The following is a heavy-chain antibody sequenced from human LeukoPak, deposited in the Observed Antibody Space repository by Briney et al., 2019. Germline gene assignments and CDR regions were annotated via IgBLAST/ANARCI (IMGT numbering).Heavy chain of an antibody. CDR3: ARSPYYTAFDI. Sequence: GGSLRLSCAASGFTFSRYAMHWVRQAPGKGLEYVSAISSNGGSTYYANSVEGRFTISRDNSKNTLYLQMGSLRAEDMAVYYCARSPYYTAFDIWGQGTMVTVSS. CDR1: GFTFSRYA. J-gene: IGHJ3*02. V-gene: IGHV3-64*01. CDR2: ISSNGGST. D-gene: IGHD2-2*02.